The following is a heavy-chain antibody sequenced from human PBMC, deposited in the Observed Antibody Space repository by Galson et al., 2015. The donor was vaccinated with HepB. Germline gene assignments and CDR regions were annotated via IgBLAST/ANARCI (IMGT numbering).Heavy chain of an antibody. D-gene: IGHD3-22*01. CDR3: ARVAYYDSSGGFDY. V-gene: IGHV1-69*04. J-gene: IGHJ4*02. CDR2: IIPILGIA. Sequence: SWVRQAPGQGLEWMGRIIPILGIANYAQKFQGRVTITADKSTSTAYMELSSLRSEDTAVYYCARVAYYDSSGGFDYWGQGTLVTVSS.